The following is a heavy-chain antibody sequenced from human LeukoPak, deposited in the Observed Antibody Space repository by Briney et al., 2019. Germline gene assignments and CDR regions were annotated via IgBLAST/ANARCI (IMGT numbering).Heavy chain of an antibody. CDR2: ISYDGSNK. CDR1: GFTFSSYA. V-gene: IGHV3-30*04. CDR3: AREGSGSYFDY. J-gene: IGHJ4*02. Sequence: GGSLRLSCAASGFTFSSYAMHWVRQVPGKGLEWVAVISYDGSNKYYADSVKGRFTISRDNSKNTLYLQLNSLRAEDTAVYYCAREGSGSYFDYWGQGTLVTVSS. D-gene: IGHD1-26*01.